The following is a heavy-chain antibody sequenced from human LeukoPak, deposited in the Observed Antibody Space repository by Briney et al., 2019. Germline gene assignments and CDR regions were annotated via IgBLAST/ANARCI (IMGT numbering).Heavy chain of an antibody. D-gene: IGHD5-18*01. CDR2: ISSSGSTI. V-gene: IGHV3-48*03. Sequence: GGSLRLSCAASGFTFDDYAMHWVRQAPGKGLEWVSYISSSGSTIYYADSVKGRFTISRDNAKNSLYLQMNSLRAEDTAVYYCASTADTAMAAPYYYYGMDVWGHGTTVTVSS. CDR1: GFTFDDYA. J-gene: IGHJ6*02. CDR3: ASTADTAMAAPYYYYGMDV.